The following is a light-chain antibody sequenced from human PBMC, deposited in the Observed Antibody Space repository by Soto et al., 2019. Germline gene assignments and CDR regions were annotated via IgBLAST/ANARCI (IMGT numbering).Light chain of an antibody. Sequence: QSALAQPASVCGSPGQSFTISCTGTISDIGGYYYVSWYQHHPGKAPKLLIYQVTNRPSRVSNRFSGSKSGNTASLTISGLQADHEADYYCTSYSSSDIFYVFGTGTTVTVL. CDR3: TSYSSSDIFYV. CDR1: ISDIGGYYY. J-gene: IGLJ1*01. CDR2: QVT. V-gene: IGLV2-14*01.